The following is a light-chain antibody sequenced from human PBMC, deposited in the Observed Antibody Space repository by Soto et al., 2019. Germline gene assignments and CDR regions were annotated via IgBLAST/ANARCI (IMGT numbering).Light chain of an antibody. Sequence: QSVLTQPASVSGSPGQSITISCTGTSSDVGNYNIVSWYQQHPDKAPKLMIYEGSKRPSGVSNRFSGSKSGNTASLTISGLQAEDEADYYCCSYAGSSTLVFGGGTKVTVL. CDR1: SSDVGNYNI. V-gene: IGLV2-23*01. J-gene: IGLJ2*01. CDR3: CSYAGSSTLV. CDR2: EGS.